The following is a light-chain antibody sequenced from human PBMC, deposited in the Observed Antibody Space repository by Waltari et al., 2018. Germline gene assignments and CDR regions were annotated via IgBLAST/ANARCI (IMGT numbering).Light chain of an antibody. Sequence: DIQLTPSPSSLSASVGDRVTITCRASQGINNYLAWYQQKPGKAPKLLIYAASTLQSGVPSRFSGSGSGTDFTLTISSLQPEEFASYYCQQLNSYQGTFGQGTKVEVK. J-gene: IGKJ1*01. CDR3: QQLNSYQGT. CDR2: AAS. CDR1: QGINNY. V-gene: IGKV1-9*01.